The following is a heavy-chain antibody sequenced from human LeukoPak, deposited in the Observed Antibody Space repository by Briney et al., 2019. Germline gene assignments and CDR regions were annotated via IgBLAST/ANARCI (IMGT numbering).Heavy chain of an antibody. CDR1: GFTFSSYA. Sequence: GGPLRLSCSASGFTFSSYAMHWVRQAPGKGLEYVSVISRNGGSTNYADSVKGRFTISRDNSKNTLYLQMSSLRAEDTAVYYCVKDLGGAVAGDYWGQGTLATVSS. CDR2: ISRNGGST. CDR3: VKDLGGAVAGDY. V-gene: IGHV3-64D*09. D-gene: IGHD6-19*01. J-gene: IGHJ4*02.